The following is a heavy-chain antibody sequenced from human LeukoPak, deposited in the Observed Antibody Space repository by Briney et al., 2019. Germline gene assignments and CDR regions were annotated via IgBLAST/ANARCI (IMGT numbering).Heavy chain of an antibody. CDR3: ARAPFHYYDSSGYGGFDY. CDR1: GFTFSDYY. J-gene: IGHJ4*02. D-gene: IGHD3-22*01. V-gene: IGHV3-11*04. Sequence: GGSLRLSCAASGFTFSDYYMSWIRQAPGKGLEWVSYISSSGSTIYYADSVEGRFTISRDNAKNSLYLQMYSLRAEDTAVYYCARAPFHYYDSSGYGGFDYWGQGTLVTVSS. CDR2: ISSSGSTI.